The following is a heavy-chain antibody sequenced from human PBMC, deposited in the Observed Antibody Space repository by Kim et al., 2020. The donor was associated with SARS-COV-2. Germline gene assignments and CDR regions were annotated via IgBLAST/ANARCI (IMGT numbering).Heavy chain of an antibody. CDR3: ARGPLHHITAYSSSSRRLYGMDV. V-gene: IGHV4-34*01. D-gene: IGHD6-13*01. Sequence: SETLSLTCAVYGGSFSGYYWSWIRQPPGKGLEWIGEINHSGSTNYNPSLKSRVTISVDTSKNQFSLKLSSVTAADTAVYYCARGPLHHITAYSSSSRRLYGMDVWGQGTTVTVSS. CDR1: GGSFSGYY. CDR2: INHSGST. J-gene: IGHJ6*02.